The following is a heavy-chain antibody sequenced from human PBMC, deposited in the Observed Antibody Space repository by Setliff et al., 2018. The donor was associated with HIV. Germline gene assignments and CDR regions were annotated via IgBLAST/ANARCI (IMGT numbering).Heavy chain of an antibody. CDR1: GFKFDDYG. D-gene: IGHD5-12*01. V-gene: IGHV3-20*04. CDR3: ARDGGYSGYDWNYYYMDV. J-gene: IGHJ6*03. Sequence: GGSLRLSCAASGFKFDDYGMSWVRQGPGKGLEWVAGLGGGTIYYADSVRGRFTISRDDAEKSVYLQMNSLRAEDTAVYYCARDGGYSGYDWNYYYMDVWGKGTTVTVSS. CDR2: LGGGTI.